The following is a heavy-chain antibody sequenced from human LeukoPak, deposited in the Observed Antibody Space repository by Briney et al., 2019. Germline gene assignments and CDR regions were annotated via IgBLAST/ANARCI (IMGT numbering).Heavy chain of an antibody. D-gene: IGHD3-22*01. CDR3: ARAYYHSSGYYSNSFDI. V-gene: IGHV4-59*01. Sequence: SETLSLTCTVSGGSISSYYWSWIRQPPGKGLEWIGYIYYSGNTSYNPSLESRVTISVDTSKNQFSLKLSSVTAADTAVYYCARAYYHSSGYYSNSFDIWGQGTMVTVSS. CDR1: GGSISSYY. CDR2: IYYSGNT. J-gene: IGHJ3*02.